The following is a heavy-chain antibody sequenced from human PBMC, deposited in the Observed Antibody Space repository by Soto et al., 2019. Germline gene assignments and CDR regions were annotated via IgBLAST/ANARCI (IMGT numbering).Heavy chain of an antibody. D-gene: IGHD5-18*01. J-gene: IGHJ4*02. V-gene: IGHV3-23*01. CDR3: AKDEEGGYSYGLYYFDY. CDR1: GFTFSSYA. Sequence: GGSLRLSCAASGFTFSSYAMSWVRQAPGKGLEWVSAISGSGGSTYYADSVKGRFTISRDNSKNTLYLQMNSLRAEDTAVYYCAKDEEGGYSYGLYYFDYWGQGTLVTVSS. CDR2: ISGSGGST.